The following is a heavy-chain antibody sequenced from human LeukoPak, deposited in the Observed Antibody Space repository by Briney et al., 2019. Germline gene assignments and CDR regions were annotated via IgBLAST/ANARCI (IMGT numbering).Heavy chain of an antibody. CDR3: ARAGPTFDDAFDI. Sequence: SETLSLTCTVSGGSISSYYWNWIRQPAGKGLEWIGRITSSRTTNYNPSLKSRLTMSVDTSKNQFSLKLSSVTAADTAVYYCARAGPTFDDAFDIWGQGTMVTVSS. CDR2: ITSSRTT. CDR1: GGSISSYY. J-gene: IGHJ3*02. V-gene: IGHV4-4*07.